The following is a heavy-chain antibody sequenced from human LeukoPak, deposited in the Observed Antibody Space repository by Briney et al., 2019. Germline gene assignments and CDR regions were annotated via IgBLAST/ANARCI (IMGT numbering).Heavy chain of an antibody. CDR1: GFTFNSQA. V-gene: IGHV3-23*01. D-gene: IGHD3-22*01. J-gene: IGHJ4*02. CDR3: ARYDSSGLDY. Sequence: PGGSLRLSCAASGFTFNSQAMSWVRLAPGKGLEWVSTISGSGGSTYYYTDSVKGRFTISRDNAKNSLYLQMKSLRGEDTAVYYCARYDSSGLDYWGQGTLVTVSS. CDR2: ISGSGGST.